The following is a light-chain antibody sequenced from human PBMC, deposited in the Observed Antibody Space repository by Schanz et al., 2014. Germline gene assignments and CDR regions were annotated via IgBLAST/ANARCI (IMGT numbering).Light chain of an antibody. V-gene: IGLV1-44*01. CDR2: RDN. CDR3: AAWDDSLHGWV. J-gene: IGLJ3*02. Sequence: QSVLAQPPSASETPGQRISISCSGGRSNIGSNSVNWYQQLPGTAPKLLIYRDNERPSGVPDRFSGSKSGTSASLAISGLQSEDEADYHCAAWDDSLHGWVFGGGTKLTVL. CDR1: RSNIGSNS.